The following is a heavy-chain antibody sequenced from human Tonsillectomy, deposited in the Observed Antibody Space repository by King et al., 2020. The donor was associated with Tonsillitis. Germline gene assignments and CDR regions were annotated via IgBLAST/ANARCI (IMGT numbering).Heavy chain of an antibody. Sequence: QLQESGPGLVKPSETLSLTCTVSGGSISSYYWSWIRQPPGKGLEVIWDIYHSGSTNYNPSLKGRVTISLDASKNQFSLNLSSVTAMDTAVYYCARAGGYGSGSQYWGQGTLVTVSS. CDR1: GGSISSYY. V-gene: IGHV4-59*01. J-gene: IGHJ4*02. D-gene: IGHD3-10*01. CDR2: IYHSGST. CDR3: ARAGGYGSGSQY.